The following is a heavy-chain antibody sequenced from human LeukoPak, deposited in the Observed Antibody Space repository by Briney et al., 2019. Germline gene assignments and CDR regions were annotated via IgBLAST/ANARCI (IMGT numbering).Heavy chain of an antibody. CDR3: ASGWEGYCSSTSCPPTDY. CDR1: EFTVSSYY. J-gene: IGHJ4*02. D-gene: IGHD2-2*01. CDR2: FYSGGST. Sequence: GGSLRLSCAASEFTVSSYYMSWVRQAPGKGLEWVSVFYSGGSTYYADSVKGRFTISRDNAKNSLYLQMNSLRAEDAAVYYCASGWEGYCSSTSCPPTDYWGQGTLVTVSS. V-gene: IGHV3-66*01.